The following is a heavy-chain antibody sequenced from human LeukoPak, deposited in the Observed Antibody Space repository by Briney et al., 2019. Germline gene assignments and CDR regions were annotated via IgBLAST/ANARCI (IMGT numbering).Heavy chain of an antibody. V-gene: IGHV4-4*02. J-gene: IGHJ4*02. CDR2: VNLQGST. CDR3: AREGGPYRPLDC. Sequence: SETLSLTCGVSGGSITNTNYWTWVRQPPGKGQEWIGEVNLQGSTNYNPSLMGRVAIAVDTSENHISLQLTSVTAADTAVYYCAREGGPYRPLDCSGQGTLVTVSS. CDR1: GGSITNTNY.